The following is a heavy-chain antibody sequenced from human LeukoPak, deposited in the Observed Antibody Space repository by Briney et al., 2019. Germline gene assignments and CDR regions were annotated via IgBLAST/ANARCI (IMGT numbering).Heavy chain of an antibody. CDR2: ISSSGSTI. J-gene: IGHJ4*02. D-gene: IGHD1-26*01. V-gene: IGHV3-48*01. Sequence: GGSLRLSCAASGFTFSDYWMHWVRQAPGKGLEWVSYISSSGSTIYYADSVKGRFTISRDTSDNTLNLQMNGLGAEDSAVYYCAAKGNGYTGIYVFAHWGQGTLVTVSA. CDR1: GFTFSDYW. CDR3: AAKGNGYTGIYVFAH.